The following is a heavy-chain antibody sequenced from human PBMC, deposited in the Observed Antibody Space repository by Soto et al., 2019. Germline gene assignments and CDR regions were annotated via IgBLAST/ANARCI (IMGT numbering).Heavy chain of an antibody. CDR1: GGSISSYY. CDR3: AREMQYYDSSGYLNWFDP. V-gene: IGHV4-59*01. Sequence: PSETLSLTCTVSGGSISSYYWSWIRQPPGKGLEWIGYIYYSGSTNYTPSLKSRVTISVDTSKNQFSLKLSSVTAADTAVYYCAREMQYYDSSGYLNWFDPWGQGTLVTVSS. CDR2: IYYSGST. J-gene: IGHJ5*02. D-gene: IGHD3-22*01.